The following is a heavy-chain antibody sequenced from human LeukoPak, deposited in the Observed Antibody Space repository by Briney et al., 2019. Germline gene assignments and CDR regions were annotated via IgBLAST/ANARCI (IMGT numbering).Heavy chain of an antibody. V-gene: IGHV3-9*01. Sequence: GRSLRLSCAASGFTFGEYAMHWVRQVPGKGPEWVAGIIWNSNTIGYADSVKGRFTISRGNAKSSLYLQMHNLRLEDTALYHCAKDKVVKGGVWDAFESWGQGTMVTVSS. CDR3: AKDKVVKGGVWDAFES. D-gene: IGHD1-26*01. CDR2: IIWNSNTI. CDR1: GFTFGEYA. J-gene: IGHJ3*01.